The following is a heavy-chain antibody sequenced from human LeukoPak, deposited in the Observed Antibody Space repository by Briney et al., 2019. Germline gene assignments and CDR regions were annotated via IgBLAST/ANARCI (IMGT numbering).Heavy chain of an antibody. CDR1: GYTFTDYY. D-gene: IGHD3-22*01. Sequence: ASVKVPCKASGYTFTDYYMHWVRQAPGQGLEWMGRINPNTGTTNYAQKFQGRVTMTRDTSINTAYMELSSLRSDDTAVYYCARVSSSGGYYSYDTFNIWGQGTMVTVSS. J-gene: IGHJ3*02. V-gene: IGHV1-2*06. CDR2: INPNTGTT. CDR3: ARVSSSGGYYSYDTFNI.